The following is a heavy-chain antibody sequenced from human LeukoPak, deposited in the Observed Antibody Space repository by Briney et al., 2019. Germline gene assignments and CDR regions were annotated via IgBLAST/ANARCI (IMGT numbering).Heavy chain of an antibody. CDR3: ARTYYDILTGYYYYMDV. CDR2: IYDSGST. CDR1: DGSISSYY. Sequence: SETLSLTCTVSDGSISSYYWSWIRQPPGKGLEWIGHIYDSGSTNYNPSLKSRVTISVDTSKNQFSLKLSSVTAADTAVYYCARTYYDILTGYYYYMDVWGKGTTVTVSS. D-gene: IGHD3-9*01. J-gene: IGHJ6*03. V-gene: IGHV4-59*08.